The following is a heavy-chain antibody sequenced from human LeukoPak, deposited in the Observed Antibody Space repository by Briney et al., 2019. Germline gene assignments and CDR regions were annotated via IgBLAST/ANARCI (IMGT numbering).Heavy chain of an antibody. CDR2: INSRGST. D-gene: IGHD1-1*01. CDR1: GGSISSGGYF. V-gene: IGHV4-31*03. Sequence: SEALSLTCTVSGGSISSGGYFWTWIRQHPGKGLEWIGYINSRGSTFHNPSLKSRVTISVDTSKNQFSLKLSSVTAADTAVYYCARADNLNAFDYWGQGTLLTVSS. J-gene: IGHJ4*02. CDR3: ARADNLNAFDY.